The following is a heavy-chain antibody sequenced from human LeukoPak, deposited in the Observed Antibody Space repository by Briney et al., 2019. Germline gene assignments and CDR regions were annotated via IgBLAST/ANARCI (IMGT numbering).Heavy chain of an antibody. Sequence: GGSLRLSCAASGFTLSSYGMHWVRQAPGKGLEWVAVISYDGSNKYYADSVKGRFTISRDNSKNTLYLQMNSLRAEDTAVYYCAKDQGGNPDYWGQGTLVTVSS. CDR2: ISYDGSNK. D-gene: IGHD4-23*01. CDR3: AKDQGGNPDY. CDR1: GFTLSSYG. J-gene: IGHJ4*02. V-gene: IGHV3-30*18.